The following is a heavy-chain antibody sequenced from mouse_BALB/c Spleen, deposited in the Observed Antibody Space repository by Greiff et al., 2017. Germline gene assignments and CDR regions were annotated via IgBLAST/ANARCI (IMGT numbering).Heavy chain of an antibody. V-gene: IGHV5-6-5*01. CDR2: ISSGGST. CDR3: ARGDYGSRNWYFDV. D-gene: IGHD1-1*01. Sequence: EVNVVESGGGLVKPGGSLKLSCAASGFTFSSYAMSWVRQTPEKRLEWVASISSGGSTYYPDSVKGRFTISRDNARNILYLQMSSLRSEDTAMYYCARGDYGSRNWYFDVWGAGTTVTVSS. CDR1: GFTFSSYA. J-gene: IGHJ1*01.